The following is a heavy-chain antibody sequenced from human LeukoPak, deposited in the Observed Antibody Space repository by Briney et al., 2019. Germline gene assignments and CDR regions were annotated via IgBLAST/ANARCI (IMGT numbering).Heavy chain of an antibody. Sequence: GGSLRLSCTASGFTFGDYAMSWVRQAPGKGLEWVGFIRCEAYGGTTAYAVSVRCRFTISRNDSNSIAYLQMNSLKTEDTAVYYCTRLDYYDSSGYYYGWNYFDYWGQGTLVTVSS. V-gene: IGHV3-49*04. CDR3: TRLDYYDSSGYYYGWNYFDY. D-gene: IGHD3-22*01. CDR1: GFTFGDYA. CDR2: IRCEAYGGTT. J-gene: IGHJ4*02.